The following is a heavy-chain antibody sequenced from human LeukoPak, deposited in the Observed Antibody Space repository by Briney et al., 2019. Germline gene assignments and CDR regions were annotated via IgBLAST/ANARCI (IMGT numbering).Heavy chain of an antibody. D-gene: IGHD5-18*01. Sequence: PGGSLRLSCAASGVTVSTIYMGWVRQAPGKGLDWVSVIYPDGKAYYAESVKGRFTISRDSSENTLFLQMNSLRAEDTAVYYCAKETNTAMVRYWGQGTLVTVSS. CDR3: AKETNTAMVRY. CDR2: IYPDGKA. CDR1: GVTVSTIY. J-gene: IGHJ4*02. V-gene: IGHV3-53*01.